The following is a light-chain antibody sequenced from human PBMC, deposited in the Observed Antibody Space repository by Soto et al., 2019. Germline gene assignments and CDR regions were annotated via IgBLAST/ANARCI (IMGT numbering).Light chain of an antibody. CDR1: SSDVGGYNY. Sequence: QSALTQPASVSGSPGQSITISCTGTSSDVGGYNYVSWYQQHPGKAPKLMIYDVSNRPSGVSNRFSGSKSGNTASLTISGLQAEDEADYYCTSYTSSITSYVFVTGTIVTDL. CDR2: DVS. V-gene: IGLV2-14*01. J-gene: IGLJ1*01. CDR3: TSYTSSITSYV.